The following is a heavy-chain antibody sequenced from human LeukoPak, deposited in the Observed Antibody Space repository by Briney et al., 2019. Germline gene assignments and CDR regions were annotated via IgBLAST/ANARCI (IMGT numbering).Heavy chain of an antibody. D-gene: IGHD2-2*01. Sequence: SGALSLPCAVYGGSFSGYYWSWVRRPPGKGVEWIGEINHSGSTNYNPSLKSRVTISVDTSKNQFSLKLSSVTAADTAVYYCARGPPSVVPAASGRDAFDIWGQGTLVTVSS. CDR1: GGSFSGYY. CDR3: ARGPPSVVPAASGRDAFDI. V-gene: IGHV4-34*01. CDR2: INHSGST. J-gene: IGHJ3*02.